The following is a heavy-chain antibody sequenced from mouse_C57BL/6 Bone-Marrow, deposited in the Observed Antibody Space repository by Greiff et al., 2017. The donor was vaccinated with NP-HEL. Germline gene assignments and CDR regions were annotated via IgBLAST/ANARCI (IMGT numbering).Heavy chain of an antibody. D-gene: IGHD2-5*01. Sequence: EVHLVESGPELVKPGASVKISCKASGYTFTDYYMNWVKQSHGKSLEWIGDINPNNGGTSYNQKFKGKATLTVDKSSSTAYMELRSLTSEDSAVYYCARWGYSKDYAMDYWGQGTSVTVSS. CDR3: ARWGYSKDYAMDY. CDR2: INPNNGGT. CDR1: GYTFTDYY. V-gene: IGHV1-26*01. J-gene: IGHJ4*01.